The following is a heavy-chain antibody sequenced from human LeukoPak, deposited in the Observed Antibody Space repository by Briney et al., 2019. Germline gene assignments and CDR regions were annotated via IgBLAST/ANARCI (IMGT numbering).Heavy chain of an antibody. CDR3: ARDKDYGGNSYAGY. J-gene: IGHJ4*02. CDR1: GYTFTSYG. CDR2: ISAYNGNT. D-gene: IGHD4-23*01. Sequence: ASVKVSCKASGYTFTSYGISWVRQAPGQGLEWMGWISAYNGNTNYAQKLQGRVTMTTDTSTSTAYMELRSLRSDDTAVYYCARDKDYGGNSYAGYWGQGTLVTVSS. V-gene: IGHV1-18*01.